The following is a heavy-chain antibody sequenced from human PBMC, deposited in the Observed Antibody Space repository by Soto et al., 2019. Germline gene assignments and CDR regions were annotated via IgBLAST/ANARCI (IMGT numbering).Heavy chain of an antibody. D-gene: IGHD4-4*01. V-gene: IGHV4-39*01. CDR2: MYYSGST. CDR1: GGSISTSSYY. CDR3: ARLPTTIRRGPNAFDI. J-gene: IGHJ3*02. Sequence: QLQLQESGPGLMKPSETLSLTCTVSGGSISTSSYYWGWIRQPPGKGLEWIGSMYYSGSTYYNPSLKSRVTISVDTSKNQFSLKLSSVTAADTAVFYCARLPTTIRRGPNAFDIWGQGTMVTVSS.